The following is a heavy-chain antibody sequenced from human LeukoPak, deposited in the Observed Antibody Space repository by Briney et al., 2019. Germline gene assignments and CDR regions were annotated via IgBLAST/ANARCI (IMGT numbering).Heavy chain of an antibody. CDR1: GFTFSAFA. D-gene: IGHD1/OR15-1a*01. Sequence: PGRSLRLSCSASGFTFSAFAIHWVRQAPGKGPDWVALISYDGGNEDYADSVNGRFTISRDNSMNMVYLQMNSLRAEDTAVYYCAKVNTEDYYYYMDVWGKGTTVTVSS. CDR3: AKVNTEDYYYYMDV. CDR2: ISYDGGNE. J-gene: IGHJ6*03. V-gene: IGHV3-30-3*01.